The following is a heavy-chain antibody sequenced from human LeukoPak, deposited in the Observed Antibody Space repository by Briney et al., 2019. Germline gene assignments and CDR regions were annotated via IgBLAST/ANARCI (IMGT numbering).Heavy chain of an antibody. D-gene: IGHD6-13*01. CDR2: ISSSSSTI. Sequence: GGSLRLSCAASGFTFSTYSMNWVRQAPGKGLEWVSYISSSSSTIYYADSVKGRLTISRDNAKNSLYLQMNSLRAEDTAVYYCARHRNDSSSWIYYYYYYYMDVWGKGTTVTISS. CDR3: ARHRNDSSSWIYYYYYYYMDV. V-gene: IGHV3-48*01. CDR1: GFTFSTYS. J-gene: IGHJ6*03.